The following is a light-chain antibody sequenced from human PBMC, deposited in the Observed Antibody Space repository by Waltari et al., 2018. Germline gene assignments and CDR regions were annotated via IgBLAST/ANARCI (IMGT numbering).Light chain of an antibody. CDR1: QSVSRA. V-gene: IGKV3-20*01. J-gene: IGKJ1*01. CDR2: GAS. CDR3: QHYVRLPVT. Sequence: EIVLTQSPGPPALSPGERGTPSCRASQSVSRALAWYQQKPGQAPRLLIYGASSRATGIPDRFSGSGSGTDFSLTISRLEPEDFAVYYCQHYVRLPVTFGQGTKVEIK.